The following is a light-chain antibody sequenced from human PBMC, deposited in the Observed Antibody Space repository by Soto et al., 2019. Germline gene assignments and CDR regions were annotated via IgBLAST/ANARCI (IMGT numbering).Light chain of an antibody. Sequence: QSVLTQPASVSGSPGQSITFSCTGTRSDIGRHNDVSWYQQYPGKAPKLMIYDVSNRPSGVSNRFSGSKSGNTASLTISGLQAEDEADYYCSSYRSGSTIFGGGTKLTVL. CDR1: RSDIGRHND. CDR3: SSYRSGSTI. CDR2: DVS. V-gene: IGLV2-14*01. J-gene: IGLJ2*01.